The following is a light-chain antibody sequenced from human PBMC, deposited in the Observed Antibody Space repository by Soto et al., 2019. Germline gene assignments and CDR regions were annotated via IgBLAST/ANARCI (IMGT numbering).Light chain of an antibody. V-gene: IGKV1-5*01. CDR2: SAS. Sequence: DIQMTQSPSTLSASVGDRVTITCRASQSISSWSAWYQQKPGKAPNLLIYSASALHRGVPSRFSGSGSGADFTLTVSSLQPEDSATYYCQQADSFPWTFGQGTKVDIK. CDR3: QQADSFPWT. CDR1: QSISSW. J-gene: IGKJ1*01.